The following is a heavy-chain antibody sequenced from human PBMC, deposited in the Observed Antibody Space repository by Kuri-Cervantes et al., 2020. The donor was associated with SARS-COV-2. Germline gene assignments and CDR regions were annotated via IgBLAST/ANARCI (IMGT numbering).Heavy chain of an antibody. V-gene: IGHV3-7*02. Sequence: GGSLRLSCAVSGFTFRSYWMSWVRQAPGKGLEYVANINQDGSATYYVDSVKGRFTISRDNTESSLYLQMNSLRAEDTAVYYCARRESWKGDFDIWGQGTMVTVSS. CDR2: INQDGSAT. CDR1: GFTFRSYW. D-gene: IGHD1-1*01. CDR3: ARRESWKGDFDI. J-gene: IGHJ3*02.